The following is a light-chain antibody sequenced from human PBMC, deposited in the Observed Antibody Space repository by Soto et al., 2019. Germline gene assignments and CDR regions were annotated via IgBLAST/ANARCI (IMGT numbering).Light chain of an antibody. CDR3: QSYDRSLSSPI. J-gene: IGLJ2*01. Sequence: QSVLTQPPSASGTPGQRITISCSGSSSNIGSHTVNWHQQVPGTAPKLLIYGNINRPSGVPDRFSGSKSGTSASLAITGLQADDEADYYCQSYDRSLSSPIFGGGTKLTVL. CDR1: SSNIGSHT. CDR2: GNI. V-gene: IGLV1-44*01.